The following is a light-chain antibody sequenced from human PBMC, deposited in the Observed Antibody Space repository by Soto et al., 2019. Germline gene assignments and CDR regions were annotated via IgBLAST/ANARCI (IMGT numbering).Light chain of an antibody. V-gene: IGLV2-14*03. CDR1: SSDVGGYVY. J-gene: IGLJ1*01. CDR3: NSYTSSTTLPYV. CDR2: EIS. Sequence: QSVLTQPASVSGSPGQSITISCTGSSSDVGGYVYVSWYQQHPGKAPKLIIYEISHRPLGVSNRFSGSKSGNTASLTISGLQAEDEADYYCNSYTSSTTLPYVFGTGTKVTVL.